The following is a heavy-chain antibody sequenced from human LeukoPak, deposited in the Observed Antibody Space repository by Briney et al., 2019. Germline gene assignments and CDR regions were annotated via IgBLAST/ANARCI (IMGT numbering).Heavy chain of an antibody. CDR3: ARRGYCSNTICYISAGHYYYYMDV. J-gene: IGHJ6*03. CDR1: GFTFSSYS. D-gene: IGHD2-2*02. V-gene: IGHV3-48*01. Sequence: GGSLRLSCAASGFTFSSYSMNWVRQAPGKGLEWVSYISSSSSVIYEADSVKGRFTISRDNAKNSLYLQMNSLRAEDTAVYYCARRGYCSNTICYISAGHYYYYMDVWGKGATVTVSS. CDR2: ISSSSSVI.